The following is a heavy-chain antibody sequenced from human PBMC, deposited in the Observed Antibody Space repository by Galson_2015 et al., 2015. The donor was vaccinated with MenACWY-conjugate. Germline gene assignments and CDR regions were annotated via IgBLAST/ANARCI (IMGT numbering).Heavy chain of an antibody. D-gene: IGHD6-19*01. J-gene: IGHJ6*02. CDR1: GFTVSNAY. Sequence: SLRLSCAVSGFTVSNAYMSWVRQAPGKGLEWVSVIYTGGTTYYADSVKGRFTISRDITKNSLYLQMNSLRAEDTAVYYCAKHLPRVQVAVVVSAKGRAVAAMDVWGRGTTVTVSS. CDR3: AKHLPRVQVAVVVSAKGRAVAAMDV. V-gene: IGHV3-53*01. CDR2: IYTGGTT.